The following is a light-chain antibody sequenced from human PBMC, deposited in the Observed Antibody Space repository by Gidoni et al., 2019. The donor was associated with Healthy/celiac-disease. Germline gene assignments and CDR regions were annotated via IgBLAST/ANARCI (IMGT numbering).Light chain of an antibody. CDR2: CAS. Sequence: IVITQSPFYLYESLGETATIHCKSNQSVLYSANSTNYLDWYQQKPGQPPKLLIYCASIRESGVPDRFSGSGSGTDFTLTISSLQAEDVAVYYCQQYYSPPRSFGLGTKLEIK. CDR1: QSVLYSANSTNY. CDR3: QQYYSPPRS. V-gene: IGKV4-1*01. J-gene: IGKJ2*04.